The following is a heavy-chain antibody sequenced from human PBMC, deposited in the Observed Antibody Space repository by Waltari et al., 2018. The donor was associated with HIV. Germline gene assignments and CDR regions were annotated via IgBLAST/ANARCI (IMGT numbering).Heavy chain of an antibody. Sequence: AASGFSFSDYAMHWVRQPPGKGLEWVASVIYDGSNEDYADSVTGRFTVSRDNSKNTLYLQMDSLRPEDTAVYYCATNSGSYRQGWFDPWGQGTQVTVSS. D-gene: IGHD1-26*01. CDR2: VIYDGSNE. CDR1: GFSFSDYA. CDR3: ATNSGSYRQGWFDP. V-gene: IGHV3-30*01. J-gene: IGHJ5*02.